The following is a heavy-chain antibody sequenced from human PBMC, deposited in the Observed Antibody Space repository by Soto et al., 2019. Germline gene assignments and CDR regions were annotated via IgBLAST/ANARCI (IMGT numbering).Heavy chain of an antibody. D-gene: IGHD5-18*01. CDR3: AAIQLYGTDV. Sequence: PSETLSLTCTVSGGSISSSSYYWGWIRQPPGKGLEWIGSIYYSGSTYCNPSLKSRVTISVDTSKNQFSLKLSSVTAADTAVYYCAAIQLYGTDVWGQGTTVTVSS. CDR1: GGSISSSSYY. J-gene: IGHJ6*02. V-gene: IGHV4-39*01. CDR2: IYYSGST.